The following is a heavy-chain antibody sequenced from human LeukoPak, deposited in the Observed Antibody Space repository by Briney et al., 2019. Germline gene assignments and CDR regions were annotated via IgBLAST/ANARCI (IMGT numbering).Heavy chain of an antibody. CDR3: AAGTSGCNE. CDR2: IYGGGRT. Sequence: GGSLRLSCAASGFPVSRNYMNWVRQAPGKGLEWVSVIYGGGRTYYADSVKGRFTISRDNSKNTLYPQMNSLRAEDTAVYYCAAGTSGCNEWGQGTLVTVSS. J-gene: IGHJ4*02. V-gene: IGHV3-66*01. D-gene: IGHD1-26*01. CDR1: GFPVSRNY.